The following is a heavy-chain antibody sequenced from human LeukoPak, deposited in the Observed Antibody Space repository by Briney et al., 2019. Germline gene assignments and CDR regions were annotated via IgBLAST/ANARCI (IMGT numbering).Heavy chain of an antibody. CDR1: GFTFSSYG. V-gene: IGHV3-30*02. Sequence: GGSLRLSCAASGFTFSSYGMHWVRQAPGKGLEWLAFIRYDGSNKYYADSVKGRSTISRDSSKNTLYLQMNSLRAEDTALYYCAKDRVGGYSFGSPADYWGQGTLVTVSS. D-gene: IGHD5-12*01. CDR2: IRYDGSNK. J-gene: IGHJ4*02. CDR3: AKDRVGGYSFGSPADY.